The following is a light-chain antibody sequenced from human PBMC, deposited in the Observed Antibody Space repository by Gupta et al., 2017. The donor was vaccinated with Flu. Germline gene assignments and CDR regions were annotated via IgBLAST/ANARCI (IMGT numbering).Light chain of an antibody. CDR1: QSVSSY. CDR2: DAS. CDR3: QQRSNWPVT. J-gene: IGKJ2*01. V-gene: IGKV3-11*01. Sequence: EIVLTQSPATLSLSPGERATLSCRASQSVSSYLAWYQQKPGQAPRLLIYDASNRATGIPARFSGSGSGTDFTLTISSREPEDFAVYYCQQRSNWPVTFGQGTXLEIK.